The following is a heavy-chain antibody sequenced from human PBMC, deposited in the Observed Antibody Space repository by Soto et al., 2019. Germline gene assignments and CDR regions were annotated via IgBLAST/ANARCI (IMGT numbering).Heavy chain of an antibody. CDR3: ARRGYCTNGVCYYGMDV. CDR1: GGSISSYY. CDR2: IYYSGST. Sequence: SETLSVPCTVSGGSISSYYWSWIRQPPGKGLEWIGYIYYSGSTNYNPSLKSRVTISVDKSKNQFSLKLSSVTAADTAVYYCARRGYCTNGVCYYGMDVWGQGTTVTVSS. J-gene: IGHJ6*02. V-gene: IGHV4-59*12. D-gene: IGHD2-8*01.